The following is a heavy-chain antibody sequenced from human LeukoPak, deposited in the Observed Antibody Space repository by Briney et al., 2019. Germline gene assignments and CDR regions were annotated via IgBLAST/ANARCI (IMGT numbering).Heavy chain of an antibody. CDR3: ARGPSYGSGSYNIYGIDY. V-gene: IGHV1-8*01. CDR1: GYTFTSYD. J-gene: IGHJ4*02. Sequence: ASAKASCKASGYTFTSYDINWVRQATGQGLEWMGWMNPNSANTGYAQKFQGRVTMTRDTSISTAYMELSSLTSEDTAVYYCARGPSYGSGSYNIYGIDYWGQGTPVTVSS. CDR2: MNPNSANT. D-gene: IGHD3-10*01.